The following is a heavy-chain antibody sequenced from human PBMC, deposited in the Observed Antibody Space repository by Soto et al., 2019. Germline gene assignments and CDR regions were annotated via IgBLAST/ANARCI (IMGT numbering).Heavy chain of an antibody. CDR2: IYPSNSET. J-gene: IGHJ1*01. D-gene: IGHD3-22*01. CDR3: ARQAYHYDTYSFVY. Sequence: EVQLVQSGAEVKKPGESLKISCKASGYTFTSYWIGWLRQMPGKGLEWMGIIYPSNSETRFSPSFQGQVTLSADKSIFSAYLQWSSLKASDTAIYYCARQAYHYDTYSFVYWGQGTVVTVSP. V-gene: IGHV5-51*01. CDR1: GYTFTSYW.